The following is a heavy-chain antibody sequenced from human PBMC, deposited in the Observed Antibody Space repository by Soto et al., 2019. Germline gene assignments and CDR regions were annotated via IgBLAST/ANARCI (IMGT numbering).Heavy chain of an antibody. CDR2: ISAYNGNT. J-gene: IGHJ5*02. CDR1: GYTFTSYG. V-gene: IGHV1-18*01. D-gene: IGHD1-26*01. Sequence: QVQLVQSGGEVKKPGASVKVSCKASGYTFTSYGISWVRQAPGQGLEWMGRISAYNGNTNYAQKLQGRVTMTTDTATSAAYMERRSLRSDDTAVDYCPRVVGARGHRFDPWGQGTLVTVCS. CDR3: PRVVGARGHRFDP.